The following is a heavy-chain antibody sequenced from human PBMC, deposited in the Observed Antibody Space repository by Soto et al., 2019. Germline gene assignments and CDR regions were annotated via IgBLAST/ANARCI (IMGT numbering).Heavy chain of an antibody. CDR1: GFTFRNYA. CDR2: IAYDGSNA. Sequence: QVQLVESGGGVVQPGGSLRLSCAASGFTFRNYAMHWVRQAPGKGLECLAVIAYDGSNAFYRDFVKGRFTISRDNSKNPLYRHMNRLRSEDTGVYYCARGDREDILVVVGARPGEYGIDIWGQGTTVTVSS. D-gene: IGHD2-15*01. CDR3: ARGDREDILVVVGARPGEYGIDI. V-gene: IGHV3-30-3*01. J-gene: IGHJ6*02.